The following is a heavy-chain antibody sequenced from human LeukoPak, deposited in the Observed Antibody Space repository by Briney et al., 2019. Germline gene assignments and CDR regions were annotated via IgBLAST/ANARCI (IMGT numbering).Heavy chain of an antibody. CDR1: GFTFSSYW. Sequence: PGGSLRLACAAAGFTFSSYWMHWVRQAPGKGLVWVSRINSDGSSTSYADSVKGRFTISRDNAKNTLYLQMNSLRAEDTAVYYCARALLWFGGYYFDYWGQGTLVTVSS. CDR2: INSDGSST. CDR3: ARALLWFGGYYFDY. J-gene: IGHJ4*02. D-gene: IGHD3-10*01. V-gene: IGHV3-74*01.